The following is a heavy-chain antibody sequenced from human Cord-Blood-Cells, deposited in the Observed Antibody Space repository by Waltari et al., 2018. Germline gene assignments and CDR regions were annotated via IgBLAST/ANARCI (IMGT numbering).Heavy chain of an antibody. D-gene: IGHD3-22*01. J-gene: IGHJ3*02. CDR3: ARVDSSGYYYFAFDI. Sequence: QLQLQESGPGLVKLSETLSLPCTVPGGPISSSSYSWGWTRQPPGKGLEWIGSIYYRGSTYYNPSLKSRVTISVDTSKNQFSLKLSSVTAADTAVYYCARVDSSGYYYFAFDIWGQGTMVTVSS. CDR1: GGPISSSSYS. CDR2: IYYRGST. V-gene: IGHV4-39*01.